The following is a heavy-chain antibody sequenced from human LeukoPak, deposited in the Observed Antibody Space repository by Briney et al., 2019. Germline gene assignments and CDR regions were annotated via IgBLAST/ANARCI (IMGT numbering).Heavy chain of an antibody. CDR1: GFTFSDHY. CDR3: ARYTAHDAFDI. V-gene: IGHV3-72*01. J-gene: IGHJ3*02. D-gene: IGHD3-16*02. CDR2: TRNKANSYTT. Sequence: GGSLRLSCAASGFTFSDHYMDWVRQAPGKGLEWVGRTRNKANSYTTEYAASVKGRLTISRDDSKNSLYLQMNSLKTEDTAVYYCARYTAHDAFDIWGQGTMVTVSS.